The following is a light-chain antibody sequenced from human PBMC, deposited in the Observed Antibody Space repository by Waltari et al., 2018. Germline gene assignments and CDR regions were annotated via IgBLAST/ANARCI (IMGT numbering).Light chain of an antibody. V-gene: IGKV1-39*01. CDR3: QQRYSTPPLT. Sequence: DIQMTQPPSSLSASVGDRVTITCRASQSISSYLNWYQQKPGKAPKLLIYAASSLQSGVPSRFSGSGSGTDFTLTISSLQPEDFATYYCQQRYSTPPLTFGGGTKVEIK. CDR1: QSISSY. CDR2: AAS. J-gene: IGKJ4*01.